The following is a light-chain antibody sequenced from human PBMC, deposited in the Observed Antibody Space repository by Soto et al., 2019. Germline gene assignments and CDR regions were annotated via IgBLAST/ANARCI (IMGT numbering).Light chain of an antibody. CDR3: QQSYSAPQFT. CDR1: ESIGSH. CDR2: AVS. Sequence: DIQLTQSPSSLSASVGARVTITCRASESIGSHLNWYQQRPGQAPKALIYAVSSLQTGVPSRFSGSVSGTDFTLTISSLQPEDFATYYCQQSYSAPQFTFGPGTKVEIK. J-gene: IGKJ3*01. V-gene: IGKV1-39*01.